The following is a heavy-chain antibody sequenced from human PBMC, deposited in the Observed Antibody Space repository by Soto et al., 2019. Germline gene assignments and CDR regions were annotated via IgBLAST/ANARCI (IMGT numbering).Heavy chain of an antibody. CDR3: ARTYCSGGSCYPYYYYYGMDV. V-gene: IGHV3-72*01. CDR1: GFTFSDHY. D-gene: IGHD2-15*01. J-gene: IGHJ6*02. CDR2: TRNKANSYTT. Sequence: GGSLRLSCAASGFTFSDHYMDWVRQAPGKGLEWVGRTRNKANSYTTEYAASVKGRFTISRDDSKNSLYLQMNSLKTEDTAVYYCARTYCSGGSCYPYYYYYGMDVWGQGTTVTVSS.